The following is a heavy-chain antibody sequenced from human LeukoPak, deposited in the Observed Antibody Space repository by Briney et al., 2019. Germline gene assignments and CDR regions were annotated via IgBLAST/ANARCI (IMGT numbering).Heavy chain of an antibody. J-gene: IGHJ4*02. Sequence: ASVKVSCKAAGYTFTGYYMHWVRQGPGQGLEWMGWINPNSGGTNYAQKFQGRVTMTRDTSISTAYMELSRLRSDDTAVYYCARDLYDILTGYYSNFDYWGQGTLVTVSS. CDR3: ARDLYDILTGYYSNFDY. CDR2: INPNSGGT. CDR1: GYTFTGYY. D-gene: IGHD3-9*01. V-gene: IGHV1-2*02.